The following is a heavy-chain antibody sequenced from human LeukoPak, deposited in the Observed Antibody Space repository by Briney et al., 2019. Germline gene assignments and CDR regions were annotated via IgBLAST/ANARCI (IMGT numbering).Heavy chain of an antibody. Sequence: PSETLSLTCTVSGGSISSSSYYWGWIRQPPGKGLEWIGSIYYSGSTYYNPSLKSRVTISVDTSKNQFSLKLSSVTAADTAVYYCARYDSTLAAAVDYWGQGTVVSVSS. CDR3: ARYDSTLAAAVDY. CDR1: GGSISSSSYY. J-gene: IGHJ3*01. CDR2: IYYSGST. V-gene: IGHV4-39*01. D-gene: IGHD6-13*01.